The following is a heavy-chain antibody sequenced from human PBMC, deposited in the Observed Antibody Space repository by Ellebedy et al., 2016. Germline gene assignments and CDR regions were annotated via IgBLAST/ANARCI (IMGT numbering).Heavy chain of an antibody. CDR2: IYPGDSDT. J-gene: IGHJ4*02. D-gene: IGHD5-12*01. CDR1: GYSFSTYW. CDR3: ARSPRGRSGYYYFDF. Sequence: GESLKISCQGSGYSFSTYWIGWVRQMPGKGLEWTGIIYPGDSDTRYSPSFQGQVTISVDKSISTAYLQWSSLKASDTAMYYCARSPRGRSGYYYFDFWGQGTLVTVSS. V-gene: IGHV5-51*01.